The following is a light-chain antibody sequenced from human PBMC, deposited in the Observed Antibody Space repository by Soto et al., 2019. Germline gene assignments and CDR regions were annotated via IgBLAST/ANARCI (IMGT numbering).Light chain of an antibody. CDR3: SSYAGINNWDV. Sequence: QSALTQPPSASGSPGQSVTISCTGTSSDVGGYNYVSWYQQHPGKAPKLMIYEVSKRPSGVPDRFSGSKSGNTASLTVSGLQAEDEADYYCSSYAGINNWDVFGTGTKLTVL. CDR1: SSDVGGYNY. CDR2: EVS. J-gene: IGLJ1*01. V-gene: IGLV2-8*01.